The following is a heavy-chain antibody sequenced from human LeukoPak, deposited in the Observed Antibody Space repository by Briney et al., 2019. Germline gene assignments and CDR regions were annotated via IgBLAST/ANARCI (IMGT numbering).Heavy chain of an antibody. D-gene: IGHD5-18*01. Sequence: GGSLRLPCAASGFTFSSYAMSWVRQAPGKGLEWVSAISGSGGGTYYADSVKGRFTISRDNSKNTLYLQMNSLRAEDTAVYYCAKGDYVDTVMLNWGQGTLVTVSS. CDR1: GFTFSSYA. J-gene: IGHJ4*02. CDR2: ISGSGGGT. V-gene: IGHV3-23*01. CDR3: AKGDYVDTVMLN.